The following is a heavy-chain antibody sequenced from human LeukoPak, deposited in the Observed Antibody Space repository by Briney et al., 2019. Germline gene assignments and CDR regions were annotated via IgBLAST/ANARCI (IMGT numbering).Heavy chain of an antibody. CDR3: ARSRYGTTWSSSWEFDY. CDR2: IYSGGST. CDR1: GFTVSSNY. D-gene: IGHD6-13*01. V-gene: IGHV3-66*01. J-gene: IGHJ4*02. Sequence: GGSLRLSCAASGFTVSSNYMNWVRQAPGKGLEWVSVIYSGGSTYYADSVKGRFTISRDNSKDTLYLQMNSLRAEDTAVYYCARSRYGTTWSSSWEFDYWGQGTLVTVSS.